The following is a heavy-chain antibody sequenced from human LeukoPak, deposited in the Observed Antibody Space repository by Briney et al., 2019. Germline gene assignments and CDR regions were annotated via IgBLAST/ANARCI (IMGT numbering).Heavy chain of an antibody. CDR3: AKDAGIAAAGTLAWYYGMDV. CDR2: ISDSGGNT. CDR1: GFTFSSYA. J-gene: IGHJ6*02. D-gene: IGHD6-13*01. Sequence: GGSLRLSCAASGFTFSSYAMSWVRQAPGKGLEWVSSISDSGGNTYYADSVKGRFTISRDNSKNTLYLQLNSLRAEDTALYYCAKDAGIAAAGTLAWYYGMDVWGQGTTVTVSS. V-gene: IGHV3-23*01.